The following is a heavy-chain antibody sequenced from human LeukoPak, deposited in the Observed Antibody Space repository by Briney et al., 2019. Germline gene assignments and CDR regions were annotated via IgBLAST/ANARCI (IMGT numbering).Heavy chain of an antibody. V-gene: IGHV1-2*02. CDR2: INPNSGGT. D-gene: IGHD6-19*01. Sequence: GASVKVSFKASGYTFTGYYMHWVRQAPGQGLEWMGWINPNSGGTNYAQKFQGRVTMTRDTSISTAYMELSRLRSDDTAVYYCARGRKYSSGWSRGNWFDPWGQGTLVTVSS. CDR1: GYTFTGYY. J-gene: IGHJ5*02. CDR3: ARGRKYSSGWSRGNWFDP.